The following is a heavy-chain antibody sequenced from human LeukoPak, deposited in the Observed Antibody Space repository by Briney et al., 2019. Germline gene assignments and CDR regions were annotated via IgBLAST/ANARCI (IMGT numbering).Heavy chain of an antibody. D-gene: IGHD1-26*01. CDR3: ATEKVGAPGH. CDR2: IYYRGST. CDR1: GYSISSGYY. J-gene: IGHJ4*02. V-gene: IGHV4-38-2*02. Sequence: PSETLSLTCTVSGYSISSGYYWGWIRQPPGRELEWIASIYYRGSTHYNPSLASVKSRVTISIDKSKNQFSLKLSSVTAADTAVYYCATEKVGAPGHWGQGTLVTVSS.